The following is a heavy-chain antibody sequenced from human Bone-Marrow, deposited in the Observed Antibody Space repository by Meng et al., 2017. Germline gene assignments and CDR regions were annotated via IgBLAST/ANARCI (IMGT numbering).Heavy chain of an antibody. D-gene: IGHD2-15*01. J-gene: IGHJ4*02. Sequence: GESLKISCTASGFTIDNYAMSWVRQPPGKGLEWVSGSNWNGVTTSYVDSVKGRFTISRDNTKNSLYLQMSSLRAEDTAFYYCSREGCSGGKCTPASDYWGQGTLVTVSS. CDR2: SNWNGVTT. CDR1: GFTIDNYA. CDR3: SREGCSGGKCTPASDY. V-gene: IGHV3-20*04.